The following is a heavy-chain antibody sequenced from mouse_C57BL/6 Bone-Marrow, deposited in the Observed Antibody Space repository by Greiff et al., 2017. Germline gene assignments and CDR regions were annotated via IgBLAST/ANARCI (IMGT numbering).Heavy chain of an antibody. CDR3: ARAGIYYGNYGGFAY. V-gene: IGHV3-1*01. J-gene: IGHJ3*01. CDR1: GYSITSGYD. D-gene: IGHD2-1*01. CDR2: ISYSGST. Sequence: EVKLEESGPGMVKPSQSLSLTCTVTGYSITSGYDWHWIRHFPGNKLEWMGYISYSGSTNYNPSLKSRISITHDTSKNHFFLKLNSVTTEDTATYYCARAGIYYGNYGGFAYWGQGTLVTVSA.